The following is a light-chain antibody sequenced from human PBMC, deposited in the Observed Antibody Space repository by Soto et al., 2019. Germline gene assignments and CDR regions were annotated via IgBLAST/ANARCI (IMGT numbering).Light chain of an antibody. J-gene: IGKJ3*01. CDR1: QSVSSSF. CDR3: QQYGSSPLT. CDR2: GAS. V-gene: IGKV3-20*01. Sequence: EIVLTQSPGTLSLSPGERATLSCRASQSVSSSFLAWYQKKPGQAPRLLIYGASSRATVIPDRFSGSASGTDFTLTISRLDPEDSAVYYCQQYGSSPLTFGPGTKVDIK.